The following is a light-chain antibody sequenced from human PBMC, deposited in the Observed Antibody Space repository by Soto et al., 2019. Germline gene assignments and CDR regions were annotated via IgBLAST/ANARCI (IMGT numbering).Light chain of an antibody. CDR2: DAS. V-gene: IGKV3-11*01. Sequence: EIVLTQSPATLSLSPGERATLSCRASQSVRSYLAWYQQKPGQAPRLLIYDASNRATGIPARFSGSGSGTDFTLTISSLETEDFAVSYCQQRSSWPLTFGGGTKVEIK. CDR1: QSVRSY. J-gene: IGKJ4*02. CDR3: QQRSSWPLT.